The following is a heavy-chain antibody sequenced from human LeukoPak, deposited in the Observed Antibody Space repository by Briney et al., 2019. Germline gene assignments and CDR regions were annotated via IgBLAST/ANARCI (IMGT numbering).Heavy chain of an antibody. CDR3: ARSKAYDSSGYYYY. Sequence: ASVKVSCKASGYTFTSYGISWVRQAPGQGLEWMGWISAYNGNTNYALKLQGRVTMTTDTSTSTAYMELRSLRSDDTAVYYCARSKAYDSSGYYYYWGQGTLVTVSS. CDR2: ISAYNGNT. J-gene: IGHJ4*02. CDR1: GYTFTSYG. D-gene: IGHD3-22*01. V-gene: IGHV1-18*01.